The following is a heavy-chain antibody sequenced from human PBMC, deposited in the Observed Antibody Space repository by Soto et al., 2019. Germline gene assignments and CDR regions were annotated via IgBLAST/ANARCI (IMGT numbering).Heavy chain of an antibody. CDR3: AHSPWGAAPDY. Sequence: QITLKESGPTLVKPTETLTLTCTVSGFPLSARGVGVGWIRQSPGKALEWLAIIYWNDDKRYSPSLKSRLTITKDTSKNQVVLSMTNTDPVDTAKYYCAHSPWGAAPDYWGQGTLVTVSS. J-gene: IGHJ4*02. D-gene: IGHD3-16*01. CDR2: IYWNDDK. CDR1: GFPLSARGVG. V-gene: IGHV2-5*01.